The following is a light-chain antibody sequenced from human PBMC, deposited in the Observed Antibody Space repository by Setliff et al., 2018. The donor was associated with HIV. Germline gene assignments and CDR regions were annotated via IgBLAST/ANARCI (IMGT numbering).Light chain of an antibody. CDR2: EVN. Sequence: LTQPASVSGSPGQSITISCTGSNSDIGSYKLVSWYQQHPGKAPKLLIYEVNKRPSRVSSRFSGSQSGNTASLTISGLQAEDEADYYCCAYAGSYVFGSGTKV. J-gene: IGLJ1*01. CDR3: CAYAGSYV. CDR1: NSDIGSYKL. V-gene: IGLV2-23*02.